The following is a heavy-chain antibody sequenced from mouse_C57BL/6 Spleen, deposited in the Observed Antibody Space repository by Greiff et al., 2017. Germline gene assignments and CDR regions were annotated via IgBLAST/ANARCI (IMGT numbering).Heavy chain of an antibody. CDR1: GFNIKDYY. Sequence: VQLQQSGAELVRPGASVKLSCTASGFNIKDYYMHWVKQRPEQGLEWIGRIDPEDGATEYAPKFQGEATMTADTYSNTAYLQLSSLTSEDAAVYYCSTIVVFRRFAYWGQGTLVTVSA. V-gene: IGHV14-1*01. J-gene: IGHJ3*01. CDR2: IDPEDGAT. CDR3: STIVVFRRFAY. D-gene: IGHD1-1*01.